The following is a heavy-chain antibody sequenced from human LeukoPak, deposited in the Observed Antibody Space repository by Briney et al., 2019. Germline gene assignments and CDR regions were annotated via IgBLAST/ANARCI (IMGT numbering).Heavy chain of an antibody. J-gene: IGHJ4*02. D-gene: IGHD3-10*01. V-gene: IGHV1-8*01. CDR3: ARTRNRSRSTLLGY. CDR1: GYTFTSYD. Sequence: ASVKVSCKASGYTFTSYDINWVRQATGQGLEWMGWMNPNSGNTGYAQKFQGRVTMTRNTSISTAYMELSSLRSEDTAVYYCARTRNRSRSTLLGYWGQGTLVTVSS. CDR2: MNPNSGNT.